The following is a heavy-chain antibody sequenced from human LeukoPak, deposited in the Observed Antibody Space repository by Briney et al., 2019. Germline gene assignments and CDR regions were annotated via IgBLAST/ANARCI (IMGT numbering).Heavy chain of an antibody. V-gene: IGHV3-48*03. CDR2: ISDGGKTK. Sequence: EGSLRLSCVASGFILSSSEMNWVRQAPGKGLEWVSYISDGGKTKYSADSVKRRFTISRDNAKNSLYLQMNSLRAEDTAVYYCARDYSGWSLDPWGQGTLVTVSS. J-gene: IGHJ5*02. D-gene: IGHD5-12*01. CDR1: GFILSSSE. CDR3: ARDYSGWSLDP.